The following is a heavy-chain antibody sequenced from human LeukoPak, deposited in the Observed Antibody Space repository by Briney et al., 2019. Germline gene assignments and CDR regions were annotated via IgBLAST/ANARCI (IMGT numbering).Heavy chain of an antibody. CDR2: INPNSGGT. Sequence: ASVKVSCKASGYTFTGYYMHWVRQAPGQGLEWMGWINPNSGGTNYAQKFQGRVTMTRDTSISTAYMELSRLRSDDTAVYYCALGSYYYYYYMDVWDKGTTVTVSS. CDR3: ALGSYYYYYYMDV. CDR1: GYTFTGYY. V-gene: IGHV1-2*02. J-gene: IGHJ6*03. D-gene: IGHD3-10*01.